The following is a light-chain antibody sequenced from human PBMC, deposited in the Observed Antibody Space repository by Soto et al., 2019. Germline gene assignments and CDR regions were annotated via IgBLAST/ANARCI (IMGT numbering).Light chain of an antibody. CDR3: LQDYNYPLT. CDR2: GAS. Sequence: IQMTQSPSSLSAYVGDRVTITCRASQGSRDDLGWYQQKPGRAPRLLIYGASSLQSGVPSRFIGSGYGTEFTLTSRSLQPEDFATYYCLQDYNYPLTFGGGTRVEIK. V-gene: IGKV1-6*02. J-gene: IGKJ4*01. CDR1: QGSRDD.